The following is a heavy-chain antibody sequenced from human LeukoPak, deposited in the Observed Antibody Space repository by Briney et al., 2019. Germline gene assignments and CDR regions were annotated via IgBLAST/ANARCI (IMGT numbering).Heavy chain of an antibody. V-gene: IGHV3-48*03. CDR1: GFTFSRYD. CDR3: ARKLAGTTYFDY. D-gene: IGHD1-1*01. J-gene: IGHJ4*02. Sequence: QPGGSLRLSCVASGFTFSRYDMNWVRLAPGKGLEWVSYIHSGGDTIYYADSVKGRFTISRDFAKNSLYLQMNSLRAEDTAVYYCARKLAGTTYFDYWGPGALVTVSS. CDR2: IHSGGDTI.